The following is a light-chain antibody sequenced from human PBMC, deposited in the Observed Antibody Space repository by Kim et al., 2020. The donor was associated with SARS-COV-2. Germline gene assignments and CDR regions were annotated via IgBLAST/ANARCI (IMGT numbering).Light chain of an antibody. CDR3: QQSYSAPWT. J-gene: IGKJ1*01. V-gene: IGKV1-39*01. CDR1: QSISTY. Sequence: DIQLTQSPSSLSASVGDRVTITCRPSQSISTYLNWYQQKPGKPPKLLIFAASSLQSGVPSRFSGSGSGTDFTLTINSLQPEDFATYYCQQSYSAPWTFGQGTKVDIK. CDR2: AAS.